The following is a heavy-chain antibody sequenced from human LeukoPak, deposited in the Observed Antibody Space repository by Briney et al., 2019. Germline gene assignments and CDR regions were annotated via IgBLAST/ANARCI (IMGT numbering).Heavy chain of an antibody. J-gene: IGHJ4*02. CDR1: GLTFSSYD. CDR3: ARGGDFWSGPDY. V-gene: IGHV3-13*01. Sequence: GGSLRLSCAASGLTFSSYDMHWVRQAPGKGLEWVSAIGTAGDTYYPGSVKGRFTISRENAKNSLYLQMNSLRAGDTAVYYCARGGDFWSGPDYWGQGTLVTVSS. CDR2: IGTAGDT. D-gene: IGHD3-3*01.